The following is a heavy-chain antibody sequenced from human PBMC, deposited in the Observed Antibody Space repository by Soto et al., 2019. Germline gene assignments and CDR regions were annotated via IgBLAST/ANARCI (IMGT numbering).Heavy chain of an antibody. CDR3: ARLVRHYYYMDV. V-gene: IGHV4-59*08. Sequence: SETLSLTCTVSGGSISSYYWSWIRQPPGKGLEWIGYIYYSGSTNYNPSLKSRVTISVDTSKNQFSLKLSSVTAADTAVYYCARLVRHYYYMDVWGKGTTVTVSS. CDR1: GGSISSYY. D-gene: IGHD3-22*01. J-gene: IGHJ6*03. CDR2: IYYSGST.